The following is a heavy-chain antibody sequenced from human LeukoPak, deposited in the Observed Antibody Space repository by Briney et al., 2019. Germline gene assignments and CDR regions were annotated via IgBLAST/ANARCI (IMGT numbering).Heavy chain of an antibody. CDR2: MNPNSGNT. V-gene: IGHV1-8*01. J-gene: IGHJ4*02. D-gene: IGHD6-6*01. Sequence: ASVKVSCKASGYTFTSYDINWVRQATGQGLEWMGWMNPNSGNTGYAQKFQGRVTMTRDTSISTAYMELSRLRSDDTAVYYCARGCRKRSYSSSYGYWGQGTLVTVSS. CDR1: GYTFTSYD. CDR3: ARGCRKRSYSSSYGY.